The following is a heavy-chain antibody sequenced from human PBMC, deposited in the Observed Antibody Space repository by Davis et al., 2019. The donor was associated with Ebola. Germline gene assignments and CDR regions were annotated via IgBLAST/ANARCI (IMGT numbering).Heavy chain of an antibody. V-gene: IGHV4-61*01. J-gene: IGHJ4*02. CDR2: IYYSGST. D-gene: IGHD3-10*01. CDR1: GGSVSSGSYY. Sequence: MPSETLSLTCTVSGGSVSSGSYYWSWIRQPPGKGLEWIGYIYYSGSTNYNPSLKSRVTISVDTSKNQFSLKLSSVTAADTAVYYCARGTLWFGELPSYYFDYWGQGTLVTVSS. CDR3: ARGTLWFGELPSYYFDY.